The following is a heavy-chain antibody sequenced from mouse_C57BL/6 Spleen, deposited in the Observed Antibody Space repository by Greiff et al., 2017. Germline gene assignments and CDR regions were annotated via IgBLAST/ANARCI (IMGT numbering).Heavy chain of an antibody. CDR3: TPITTVVEGGFDY. J-gene: IGHJ2*01. Sequence: QVQLQQSGAELVRPGASVTLSCKASGYTFTDYEMHWVKQTPVHGLEWIGAIDPETGGTAYNQKFKGKAILTADKSSSTAYMELRSLTSEDSAVYYCTPITTVVEGGFDYWGQGTTLTVSS. CDR2: IDPETGGT. V-gene: IGHV1-15*01. D-gene: IGHD1-1*01. CDR1: GYTFTDYE.